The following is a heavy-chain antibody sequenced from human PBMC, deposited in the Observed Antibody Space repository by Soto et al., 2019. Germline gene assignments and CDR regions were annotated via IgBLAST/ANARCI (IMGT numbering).Heavy chain of an antibody. CDR3: ASRIAVAGVSYFDL. Sequence: QVQLQESGPGLVKPSGTLSLTCAVSGGSISSSNWWSWVRQHPGKGLEWIGEMYHSGSTNYNPSLKSRVNISVDKSKNHLSLKLSSVNAADTAVYYCASRIAVAGVSYFDLWGRGTLVTVSS. V-gene: IGHV4-4*02. D-gene: IGHD6-19*01. CDR2: MYHSGST. J-gene: IGHJ2*01. CDR1: GGSISSSNW.